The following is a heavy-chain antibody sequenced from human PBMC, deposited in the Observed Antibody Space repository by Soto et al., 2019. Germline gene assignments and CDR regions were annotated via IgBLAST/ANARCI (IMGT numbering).Heavy chain of an antibody. V-gene: IGHV4-59*01. J-gene: IGHJ3*02. CDR1: GGSISSYY. D-gene: IGHD3-10*01. CDR2: IYYSGST. CDR3: ARVWGGAFDI. Sequence: SETLSLTCTVSGGSISSYYGSWIRQPPGKGLEWIGYIYYSGSTNYNPSLKSRVTISVDTSKNQFSLKLSPVTAADTAVYYCARVWGGAFDIWGQGTMVTVSS.